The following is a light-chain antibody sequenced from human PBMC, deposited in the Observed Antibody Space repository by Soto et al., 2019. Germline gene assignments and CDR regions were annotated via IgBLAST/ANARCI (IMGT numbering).Light chain of an antibody. CDR1: QSISSY. CDR2: AAS. J-gene: IGKJ1*01. Sequence: DIQMTQSPSSLSASVGDRVTITCQASQSISSYLNWYQQKPGKAPNLLIYAASSLQTGVPSRFSGSGSGTDFTLTISSLQPEDFATYYCQQSYSTLWTFGQGTKVEIK. CDR3: QQSYSTLWT. V-gene: IGKV1-39*01.